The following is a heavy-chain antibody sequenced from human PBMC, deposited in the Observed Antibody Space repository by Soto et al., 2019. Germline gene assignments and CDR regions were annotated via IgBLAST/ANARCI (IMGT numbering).Heavy chain of an antibody. Sequence: GGSLRLSCAASGFTFSSYAMHWVRQAPGKGLEWVAVISYDGSNKYYADSVKGRFTISRDNSKNTLYLQMNSLRAEDTAVYYCARDEHGASEGAFDICGQGPMVTV. CDR3: ARDEHGASEGAFDI. J-gene: IGHJ3*02. V-gene: IGHV3-30-3*01. CDR1: GFTFSSYA. D-gene: IGHD2-8*01. CDR2: ISYDGSNK.